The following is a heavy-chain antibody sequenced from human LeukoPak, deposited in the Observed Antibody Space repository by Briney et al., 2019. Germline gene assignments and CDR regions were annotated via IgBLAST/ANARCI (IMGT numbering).Heavy chain of an antibody. CDR3: ARAYSGYTAIPWTH. J-gene: IGHJ4*02. Sequence: GASVKVSCKASGYTFTGYYMHWVRQAPGQGLEWMGWINPNSGGTNYAQTFQGRVTMTRDTSISTAYMELSRLRSDDTAVYYCARAYSGYTAIPWTHWGQGTLVTVSS. V-gene: IGHV1-2*02. CDR2: INPNSGGT. D-gene: IGHD5-18*01. CDR1: GYTFTGYY.